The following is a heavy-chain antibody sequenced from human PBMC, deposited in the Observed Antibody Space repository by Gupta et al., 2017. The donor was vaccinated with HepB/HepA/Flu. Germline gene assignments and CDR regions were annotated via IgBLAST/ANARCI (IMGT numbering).Heavy chain of an antibody. CDR1: GLSLSASS. Sequence: EAQLVESGGGLVKSGGSLRLSCAASGLSLSASSMNGVRQAPGKGRECVASITSDSTSISYADPVKGLFTTSRDNANNLLFLHMDYLRTQDTAVYYCARDANRNGHTDTFDLWGQGTIVTVSS. CDR2: ITSDSTSI. CDR3: ARDANRNGHTDTFDL. D-gene: IGHD2-2*02. V-gene: IGHV3-21*06. J-gene: IGHJ3*01.